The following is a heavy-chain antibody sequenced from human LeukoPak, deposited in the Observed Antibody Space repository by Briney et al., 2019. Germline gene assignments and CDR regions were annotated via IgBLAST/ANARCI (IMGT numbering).Heavy chain of an antibody. CDR2: ITSSSTYT. CDR3: AELGITMIGGV. J-gene: IGHJ6*04. Sequence: PGGSLRLSCAASGFSFSSHNMNWVRLTPGKGLEWVSSITSSSTYTFYADSVKGRFTISRDNSKNTLYLQMNSLRAEDTAVYYCAELGITMIGGVWGKGTTVTISS. V-gene: IGHV3-21*01. CDR1: GFSFSSHN. D-gene: IGHD3-10*02.